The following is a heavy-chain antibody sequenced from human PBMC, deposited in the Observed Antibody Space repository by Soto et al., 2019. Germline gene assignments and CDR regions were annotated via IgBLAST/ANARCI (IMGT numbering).Heavy chain of an antibody. CDR2: ISWNSDST. Sequence: EVHLVESGGGVAQPGRSLRLSCATSGFTFDDYAMHWVRQAPGKGLEWVSGISWNSDSTGYADSVKGRITISRDNAKKSLFLQMNSLRSEDTAFYFCARTTWGYGEPLDSWGQGTLVTVSS. V-gene: IGHV3-9*01. CDR3: ARTTWGYGEPLDS. CDR1: GFTFDDYA. D-gene: IGHD4-17*01. J-gene: IGHJ4*02.